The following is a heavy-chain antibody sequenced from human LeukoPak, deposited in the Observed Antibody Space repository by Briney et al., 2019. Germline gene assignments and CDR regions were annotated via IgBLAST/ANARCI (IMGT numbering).Heavy chain of an antibody. Sequence: ASVKVSCKASGYTFTNNDISWVRPAAGQGLEWMGWMNPRSGNTGYAQKFQGRVTMTRDTSITTAYMELSALRSEDTAVYYCAKVVSGGHHDYWGQGTLVTVSS. V-gene: IGHV1-8*01. J-gene: IGHJ4*02. CDR3: AKVVSGGHHDY. CDR1: GYTFTNND. CDR2: MNPRSGNT. D-gene: IGHD2-15*01.